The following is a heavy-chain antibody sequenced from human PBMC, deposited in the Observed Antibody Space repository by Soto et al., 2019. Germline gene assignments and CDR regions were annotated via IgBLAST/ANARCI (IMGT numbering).Heavy chain of an antibody. J-gene: IGHJ4*02. Sequence: GGSLRLSCPASGFTFSSSAMSWVRQAPGKGLEWVSAISGGGGSTYYADSVKGRFTISRDNSENTLYLQMNSLRAEDTAIYYCTKPPDYWGQGTLVTVSS. CDR3: TKPPDY. CDR2: ISGGGGST. CDR1: GFTFSSSA. V-gene: IGHV3-23*01.